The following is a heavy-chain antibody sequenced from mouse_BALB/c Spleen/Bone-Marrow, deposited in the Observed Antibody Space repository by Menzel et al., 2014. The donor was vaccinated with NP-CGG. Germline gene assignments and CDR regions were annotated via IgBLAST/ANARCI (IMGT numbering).Heavy chain of an antibody. D-gene: IGHD2-4*01. CDR3: ARPRYDYDDAMDY. V-gene: IGHV1-74*01. J-gene: IGHJ4*01. Sequence: VQLQQSGPQLVGPGASVKISCKASGYSFTSYWMHRVKRRPGQGLGWIGMIDPSDSETRLNQKFKDKATLTVDKSSSTAYMQLSSPTSEDSGVYYCARPRYDYDDAMDYWGQGTSVTASS. CDR2: IDPSDSET. CDR1: GYSFTSYW.